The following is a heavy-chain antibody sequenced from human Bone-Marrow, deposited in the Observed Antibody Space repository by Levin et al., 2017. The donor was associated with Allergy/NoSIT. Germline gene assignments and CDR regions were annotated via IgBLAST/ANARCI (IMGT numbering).Heavy chain of an antibody. CDR1: GFIFSDYS. J-gene: IGHJ3*02. D-gene: IGHD2-2*01. CDR2: ISRSGGTA. V-gene: IGHV3-23*01. CDR3: AKAALGSSIWLGSACDI. Sequence: PGGSLRLSCAASGFIFSDYSMTWVRQAPGQGLEWVSTISRSGGTAYYSDSVEGRFAISRDDSNNIVYLQMNSLRAEDTAVYYCAKAALGSSIWLGSACDIRGQGTMVTVSS.